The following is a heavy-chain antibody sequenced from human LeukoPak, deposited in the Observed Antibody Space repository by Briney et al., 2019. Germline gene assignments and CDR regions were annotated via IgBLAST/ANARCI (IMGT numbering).Heavy chain of an antibody. CDR1: GFTFSSYG. J-gene: IGHJ4*02. V-gene: IGHV3-30*03. CDR3: AIDPNWGTHS. D-gene: IGHD7-27*01. CDR2: ISYDGSNK. Sequence: GGSLRLSCAASGFTFSSYGMHWVRQAPGKGLEWVAVISYDGSNKYYADSVKGRFTISRDNSKNTLYLQMNSLRVEDTAVYYCAIDPNWGTHSWGQGVLVTVSS.